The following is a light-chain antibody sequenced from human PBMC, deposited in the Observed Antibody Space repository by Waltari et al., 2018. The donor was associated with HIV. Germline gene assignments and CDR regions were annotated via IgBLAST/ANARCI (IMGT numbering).Light chain of an antibody. CDR3: CSYAGSSSLVV. CDR2: EGS. CDR1: SSDVGSPNL. Sequence: QSALTLPASVSGSRGQSITISCTGISSDVGSPNLVSWYQKHPGKAPKVMIFEGSKRPSGVSNRFSGSKSGNTASLTISGLQAEDEADYYCCSYAGSSSLVVFGGGTKLTVL. V-gene: IGLV2-23*01. J-gene: IGLJ2*01.